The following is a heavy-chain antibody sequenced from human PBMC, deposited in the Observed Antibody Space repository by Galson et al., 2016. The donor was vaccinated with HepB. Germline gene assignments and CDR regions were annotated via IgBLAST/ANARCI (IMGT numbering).Heavy chain of an antibody. CDR2: LNPAESDT. D-gene: IGHD6-6*01. Sequence: QSGAEVKKPGESLTISCKGSGFSFTSYWIAWVRQMPGKGLEWMGILNPAESDTRYSPSFQGHVTISADKSTNTAYLQWGSLKASDTAIYYCARWYSSSWRNCYALDAWGQGTTVTVSS. CDR3: ARWYSSSWRNCYALDA. CDR1: GFSFTSYW. V-gene: IGHV5-51*01. J-gene: IGHJ6*02.